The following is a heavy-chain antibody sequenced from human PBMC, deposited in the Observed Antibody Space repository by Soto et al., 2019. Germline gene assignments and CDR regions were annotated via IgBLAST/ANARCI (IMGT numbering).Heavy chain of an antibody. CDR1: GFTFSTYS. Sequence: GSLRLSCAASGFTFSTYSMNWVRQAPGKGLEWVSYIGSGSSTIYYADSVKGRFTISRDNAKNSLYLQMNGLRAEDTAVYYCARGYYGSGGSFFDYWGQGTLVTVSS. V-gene: IGHV3-48*01. J-gene: IGHJ4*02. CDR2: IGSGSSTI. CDR3: ARGYYGSGGSFFDY. D-gene: IGHD3-10*01.